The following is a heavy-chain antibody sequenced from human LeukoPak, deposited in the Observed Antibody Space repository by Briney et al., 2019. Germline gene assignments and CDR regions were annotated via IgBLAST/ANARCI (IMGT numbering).Heavy chain of an antibody. CDR2: IYYSGST. CDR3: ARIILLRRGGYMDV. CDR1: GGSVSSSSYY. J-gene: IGHJ6*03. Sequence: SETLSLTCTVSGGSVSSSSYYWGWIRQPPGKGLDWIGSIYYSGSTYYNPSLKSRVTISVDTSKNQFSLKLSSVTAADTAVYYCARIILLRRGGYMDVWGKGTTVTVSS. V-gene: IGHV4-39*07. D-gene: IGHD3-10*01.